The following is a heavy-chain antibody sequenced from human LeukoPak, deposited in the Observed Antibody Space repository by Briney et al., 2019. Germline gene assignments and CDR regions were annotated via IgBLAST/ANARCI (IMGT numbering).Heavy chain of an antibody. D-gene: IGHD6-19*01. CDR2: ISYDGSNK. Sequence: PGGSLRLSCAASGFTSSSYAMHWVRQAPGKGLEWVAVISYDGSNKYYADSVKGRFAISRDNSKNTLYLQMNSLRAEDTAVYYCARDSPIQWLVRTYYYYYMDVWGKGTTVTVSS. V-gene: IGHV3-30*09. J-gene: IGHJ6*03. CDR1: GFTSSSYA. CDR3: ARDSPIQWLVRTYYYYYMDV.